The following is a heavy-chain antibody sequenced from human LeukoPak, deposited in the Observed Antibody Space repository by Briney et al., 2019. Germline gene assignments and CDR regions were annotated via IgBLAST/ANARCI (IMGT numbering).Heavy chain of an antibody. CDR1: GGSFSGYY. D-gene: IGHD5-12*01. CDR2: INHSGST. J-gene: IGHJ4*02. Sequence: SETLSLTRAVYGGSFSGYYWSWIRQPPGKGLEWIGEINHSGSTNYNPSLKSRVTISVDTSKNQFSLKLSSVTAADTAVYYCARVSGYEAYWGQGTLVTVSS. CDR3: ARVSGYEAY. V-gene: IGHV4-34*01.